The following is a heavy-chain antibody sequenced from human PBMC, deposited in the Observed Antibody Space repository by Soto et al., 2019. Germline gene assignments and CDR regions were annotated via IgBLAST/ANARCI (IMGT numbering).Heavy chain of an antibody. CDR3: ARGGGIVVVTAPNDH. D-gene: IGHD2-21*02. Sequence: GSSVKVSCKASGYTFSSYYMNWVRQAPGQGLEWLGIINPSGGYTTYAQRFLGRVTMTSDTSTSTVHMELGSLTSEDTAVYYCARGGGIVVVTAPNDHWGQGTLVSVSS. CDR2: INPSGGYT. V-gene: IGHV1-46*03. J-gene: IGHJ4*02. CDR1: GYTFSSYY.